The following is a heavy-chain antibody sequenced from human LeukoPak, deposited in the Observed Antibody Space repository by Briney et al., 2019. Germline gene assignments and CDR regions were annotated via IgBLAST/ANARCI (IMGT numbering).Heavy chain of an antibody. CDR3: ATLDLGYYYDSSGYYPFFY. V-gene: IGHV1-24*01. D-gene: IGHD3-22*01. J-gene: IGHJ4*02. Sequence: ASVKVSCKVSGYTLTELSMHWVRQAPGKGLEWMGGFDPEDGETIYAQKFQGRVTMTEDTSTDTAYMELSSLRSEDTAVYYCATLDLGYYYDSSGYYPFFYWGQGTLVTVSS. CDR1: GYTLTELS. CDR2: FDPEDGET.